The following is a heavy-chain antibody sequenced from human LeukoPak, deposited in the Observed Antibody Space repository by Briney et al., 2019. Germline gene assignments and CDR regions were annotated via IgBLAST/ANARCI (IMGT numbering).Heavy chain of an antibody. D-gene: IGHD4-17*01. CDR2: IWYDGSNQ. CDR3: PRVFGDYIRSNRVDP. V-gene: IGHV3-33*01. J-gene: IGHJ5*02. CDR1: GFSFSSYG. Sequence: PGRSLRLSCAASGFSFSSYGMHWVRQAPGKGLEWVAVIWYDGSNQYYADSVKGRFTISRENSKNSRYLQMTSLRAEDTAVYYCPRVFGDYIRSNRVDPWGQGTLVTVSS.